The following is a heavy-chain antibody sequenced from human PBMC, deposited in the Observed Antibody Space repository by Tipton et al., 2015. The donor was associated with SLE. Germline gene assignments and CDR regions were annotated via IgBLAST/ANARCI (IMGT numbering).Heavy chain of an antibody. CDR2: IYHSGST. V-gene: IGHV4-4*02. CDR3: ARAPRGVGTQYYFDY. Sequence: TLSLTCAVSGGSISSSNWWSWVRQPPGKGLEWIGEIYHSGSTNYNPYLKSRVTMSVATSKNQFSLKLTSVTAADTAVYYCARAPRGVGTQYYFDYWGQGTLVTVSS. J-gene: IGHJ4*02. D-gene: IGHD4-23*01. CDR1: GGSISSSNW.